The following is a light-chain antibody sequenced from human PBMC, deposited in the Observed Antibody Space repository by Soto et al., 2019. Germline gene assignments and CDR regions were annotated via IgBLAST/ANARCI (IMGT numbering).Light chain of an antibody. CDR3: QHYNTYPYT. CDR1: HSVNRW. J-gene: IGKJ2*01. V-gene: IGKV1-5*01. Sequence: DTQMTQSPSTLSASVGDRVTITCRASHSVNRWLAWYQQKPGKAPNLLIHRASTLQSGVPSRFSGSGSGTEFTLTISSLQPDDFATYYCQHYNTYPYTFGQGTRLESK. CDR2: RAS.